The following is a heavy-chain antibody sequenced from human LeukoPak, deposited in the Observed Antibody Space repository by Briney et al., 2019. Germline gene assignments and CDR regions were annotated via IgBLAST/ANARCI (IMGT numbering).Heavy chain of an antibody. Sequence: SETLSLTCTVSGGSISGGSYYWSWIRQPAGKGLEWIGRIYTSGSTNYNPSLKSRVTISVDTSKNQFSLKLSSVTAADTAVYYCARDTAVVSLDYWGQGTLVTVSS. J-gene: IGHJ4*02. CDR1: GGSISGGSYY. D-gene: IGHD5-18*01. CDR2: IYTSGST. CDR3: ARDTAVVSLDY. V-gene: IGHV4-61*02.